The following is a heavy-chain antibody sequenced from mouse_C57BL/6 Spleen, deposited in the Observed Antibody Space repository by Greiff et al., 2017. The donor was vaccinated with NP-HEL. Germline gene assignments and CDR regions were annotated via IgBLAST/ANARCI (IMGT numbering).Heavy chain of an antibody. CDR3: TRGTTVVARGWYFDV. V-gene: IGHV1-15*01. CDR2: IDPETGGT. CDR1: GYTFTDYE. Sequence: VKLQESGAELVRPGASVTLSCKASGYTFTDYEMHWVKQTPVHGLEWIGAIDPETGGTAYNQKFKGKAILTADKSSSTAYMELRSLTAEDSAVYYCTRGTTVVARGWYFDVWGTGTTVTVSS. D-gene: IGHD1-1*01. J-gene: IGHJ1*03.